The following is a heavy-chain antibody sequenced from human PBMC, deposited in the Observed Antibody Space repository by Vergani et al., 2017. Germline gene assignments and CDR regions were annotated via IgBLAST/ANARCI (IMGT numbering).Heavy chain of an antibody. Sequence: QVQLQESGPGLVKPPQTLSLTCTVSGGSISSGSYYWCWIRQPAGKGLEWIGRIYTSGSTNYNPSLKSRVTISVDTSKNQFSLKLSSVTAADTAVYYCARDRDYYDSSGLWGQGTLVTVSS. CDR3: ARDRDYYDSSGL. J-gene: IGHJ4*02. V-gene: IGHV4-61*02. CDR1: GGSISSGSYY. CDR2: IYTSGST. D-gene: IGHD3-22*01.